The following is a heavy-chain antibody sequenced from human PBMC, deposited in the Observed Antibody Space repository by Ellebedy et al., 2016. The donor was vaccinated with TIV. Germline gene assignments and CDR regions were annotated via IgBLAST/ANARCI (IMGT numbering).Heavy chain of an antibody. D-gene: IGHD3-3*01. CDR3: ARQGPYDFDLDY. Sequence: MPSETLSLTCTVSGDSINGYYWSWIRQPPGKGLEYIGHIYYIGTTTYTPSLKSRVTISVDTSTNQVSLRLRSLTAADTAVYFCARQGPYDFDLDYWGQGILVTVSS. V-gene: IGHV4-59*08. CDR2: IYYIGTT. J-gene: IGHJ4*02. CDR1: GDSINGYY.